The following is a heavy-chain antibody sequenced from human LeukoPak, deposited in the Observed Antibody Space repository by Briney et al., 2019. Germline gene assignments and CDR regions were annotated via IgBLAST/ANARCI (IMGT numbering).Heavy chain of an antibody. CDR2: IRYDGSKK. J-gene: IGHJ4*02. CDR3: AKDFSVKWELLIGH. V-gene: IGHV3-30*02. Sequence: GGXLRLSCAASRFSFSNYGMHWVRQAPGKGLEGVAFIRYDGSKKYYADSVKGRFTISRDKSKNTLSLQMNSLRAEDTAVYYCAKDFSVKWELLIGHWGQGTLVTVSS. CDR1: RFSFSNYG. D-gene: IGHD1-26*01.